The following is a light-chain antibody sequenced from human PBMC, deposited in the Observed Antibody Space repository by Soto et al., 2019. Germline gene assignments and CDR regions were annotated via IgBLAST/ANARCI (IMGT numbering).Light chain of an antibody. CDR1: SSSIGAGYD. CDR3: QSYDSSLSAVI. Sequence: QSVLTQPPSVSGAPGQRVTISCTGSSSSIGAGYDVHWYQHLPGTAPKLLIYANTNRPSGVPDRFSGSKSGTSASLAITGLQAEYEADYYCQSYDSSLSAVIFGGGTKLTVL. J-gene: IGLJ2*01. CDR2: ANT. V-gene: IGLV1-40*01.